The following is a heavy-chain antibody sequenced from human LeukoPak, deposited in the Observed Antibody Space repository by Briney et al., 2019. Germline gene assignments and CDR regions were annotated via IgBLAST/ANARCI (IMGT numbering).Heavy chain of an antibody. CDR3: ARAPKYYFDSSASWYFDI. D-gene: IGHD3-22*01. Sequence: PSETLSLTCAVSGAFIDSNNWWSWVRRTPGKGLEWIAEIFHSGSTNYNPSLKSRVTISLDESKNQFFLKLSSVTAADTAVYYCARAPKYYFDSSASWYFDIWGLGTLVAVAS. V-gene: IGHV4-4*02. J-gene: IGHJ2*01. CDR2: IFHSGST. CDR1: GAFIDSNNW.